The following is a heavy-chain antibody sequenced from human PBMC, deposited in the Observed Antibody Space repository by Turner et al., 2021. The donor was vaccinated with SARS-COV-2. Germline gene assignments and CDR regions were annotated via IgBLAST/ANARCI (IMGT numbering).Heavy chain of an antibody. CDR3: ASESVLRFLEWLSSGPYYGMDV. J-gene: IGHJ6*02. Sequence: QLQLQESGPGLVKPSKTLSLTCTVTGGSISSSSYYWGWIRQPPGKGLEWIGTIYYSGSTYYNPSLKIRVTISVDTSKNQFSLKLSSVTAADTAVYYCASESVLRFLEWLSSGPYYGMDVWGQGTTVTVSS. V-gene: IGHV4-39*01. CDR1: GGSISSSSYY. CDR2: IYYSGST. D-gene: IGHD3-3*01.